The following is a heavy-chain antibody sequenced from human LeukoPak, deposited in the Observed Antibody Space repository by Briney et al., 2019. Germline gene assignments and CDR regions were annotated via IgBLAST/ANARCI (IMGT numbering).Heavy chain of an antibody. V-gene: IGHV3-66*01. D-gene: IGHD2-15*01. J-gene: IGHJ5*02. CDR2: IYSGGTT. Sequence: PGGSLRLSCAASGFTVSSNYMSWVRQAPGKGLEWVSVIYSGGTTYYADSVKGRFTISRDDSKNTLHLQMNSLRAEDTAVYYCARDETGYCSGGSCHAWGQGTLVTVS. CDR3: ARDETGYCSGGSCHA. CDR1: GFTVSSNY.